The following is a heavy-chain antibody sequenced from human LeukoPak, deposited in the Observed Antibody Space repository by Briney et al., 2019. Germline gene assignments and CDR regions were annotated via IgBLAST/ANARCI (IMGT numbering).Heavy chain of an antibody. CDR1: GFTFSSYS. CDR3: ARGQQLDEGWFDP. Sequence: GGSLRLSCAASGFTFSSYSMNWVRQAPGKGLEWVSSISSSSSYIYYAGSVKGRFTISRDNAKNSLYLQMNSLRAEDTAVYYCARGQQLDEGWFDPWGQGTLVTVSS. D-gene: IGHD6-13*01. J-gene: IGHJ5*02. V-gene: IGHV3-21*01. CDR2: ISSSSSYI.